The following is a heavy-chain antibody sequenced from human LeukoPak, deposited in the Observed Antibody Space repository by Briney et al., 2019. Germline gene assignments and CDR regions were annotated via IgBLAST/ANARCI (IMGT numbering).Heavy chain of an antibody. CDR1: GGSISSYY. CDR3: ARPRAAAGRQYYYYMDV. Sequence: SETLSLTCTVSGGSISSYYWSWIRQPAGKGLEWIGRIYTSGGTNYNPSLKSRVTMSVDTSKNQFSLKLSSVTAADTAVYYCARPRAAAGRQYYYYMDVWGKGTTVTVSS. J-gene: IGHJ6*03. D-gene: IGHD6-13*01. CDR2: IYTSGGT. V-gene: IGHV4-4*07.